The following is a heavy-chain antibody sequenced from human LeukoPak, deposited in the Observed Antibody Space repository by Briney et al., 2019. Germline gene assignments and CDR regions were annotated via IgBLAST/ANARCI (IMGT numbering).Heavy chain of an antibody. CDR3: AKVTGSSVWHFDY. Sequence: PGGSLRLSCAASGFTFSGYAMSWVRQAPGEGLEWVSGITGSGGGTYYAESVKGRFTISRDNSKNALYLQMNSLRAGDTAVYYCAKVTGSSVWHFDYWGQGTLVTVSS. CDR1: GFTFSGYA. V-gene: IGHV3-23*01. J-gene: IGHJ4*02. CDR2: ITGSGGGT. D-gene: IGHD6-19*01.